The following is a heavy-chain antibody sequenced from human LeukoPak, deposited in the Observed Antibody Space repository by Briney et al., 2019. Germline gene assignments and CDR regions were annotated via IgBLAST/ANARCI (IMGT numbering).Heavy chain of an antibody. CDR1: GFTFSSYG. CDR3: AKAIGYSGYGSLDY. D-gene: IGHD5-12*01. V-gene: IGHV3-30*18. CDR2: ISYDGSNK. Sequence: GRSLRLSCAASGFTFSSYGMHWVRQAPGKGLEWVAVISYDGSNKYYADSVKGRFTISRDNSKNTLYLQMNSLRAEDTAVYYCAKAIGYSGYGSLDYWGQGTMVTVSS. J-gene: IGHJ4*02.